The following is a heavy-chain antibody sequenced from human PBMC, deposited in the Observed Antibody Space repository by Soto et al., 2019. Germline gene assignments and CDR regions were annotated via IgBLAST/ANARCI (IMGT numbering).Heavy chain of an antibody. J-gene: IGHJ6*02. D-gene: IGHD1-1*01. V-gene: IGHV1-69*01. CDR1: GGTFSSYA. CDR3: ARNNLQRGYYYHGMDV. CDR2: IIPIFDKP. Sequence: QVQLVQSGAEVKKPGSSVKVSCKASGGTFSSYAINWVRQAPGHGLEWMGGIIPIFDKPNYAQRFQGRVTITADESTSTAHMELSSLRSEDTAVYYCARNNLQRGYYYHGMDVWGQGTTVTVSS.